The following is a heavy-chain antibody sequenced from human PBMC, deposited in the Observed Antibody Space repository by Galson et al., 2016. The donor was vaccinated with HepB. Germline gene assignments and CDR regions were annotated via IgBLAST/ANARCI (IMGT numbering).Heavy chain of an antibody. Sequence: SLRLSCAASGFTFSSSSMNWVRQAPGKGLEWVAAIDGKDDTTYYADSVKGHFTISRDSSKNTLYLQMNTLRAEDTAVYYCARRGFDYGSHSGILDYYYYGMDVWGQGTTVTVSS. CDR1: GFTFSSSS. CDR2: IDGKDDTT. D-gene: IGHD4/OR15-4a*01. CDR3: ARRGFDYGSHSGILDYYYYGMDV. V-gene: IGHV3-23*01. J-gene: IGHJ6*02.